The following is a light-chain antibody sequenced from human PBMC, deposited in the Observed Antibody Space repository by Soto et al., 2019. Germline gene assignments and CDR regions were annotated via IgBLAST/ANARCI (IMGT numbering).Light chain of an antibody. V-gene: IGLV2-14*03. J-gene: IGLJ1*01. CDR3: SSYTTSNTRQIV. CDR1: SSDVGGYDY. Sequence: QSVLTQPASVSGSPGQSITISCTGTSSDVGGYDYVSWYQHYPGKAPKLMIYDVGNRPSGVSNRFSGSKSDNTASLTISGLQPEDEADYHCSSYTTSNTRQIVFGTGTKVTVL. CDR2: DVG.